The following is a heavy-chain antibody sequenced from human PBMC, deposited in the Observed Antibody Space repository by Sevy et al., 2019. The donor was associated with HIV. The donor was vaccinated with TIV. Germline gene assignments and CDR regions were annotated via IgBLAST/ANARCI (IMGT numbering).Heavy chain of an antibody. J-gene: IGHJ3*02. CDR1: GFTFSSYA. D-gene: IGHD4-17*01. V-gene: IGHV3-23*01. CDR3: AVQINDYGDEGAFDI. CDR2: ISGSGSNK. Sequence: GGSLRLSCAASGFTFSSYAMSWVRQAPGKGLEWVSGISGSGSNKYHADSVKGRITISRDNSKNTLYLQMNSLRAEDTAVYYCAVQINDYGDEGAFDIWGQGTMVTVSS.